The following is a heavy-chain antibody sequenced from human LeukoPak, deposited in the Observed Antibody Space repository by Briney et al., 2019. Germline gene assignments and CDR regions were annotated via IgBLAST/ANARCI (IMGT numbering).Heavy chain of an antibody. CDR2: IYDSGST. D-gene: IGHD2-15*01. CDR3: ARDCSGGSCYGAFDI. V-gene: IGHV4-30-4*01. CDR1: GASIRSGDYY. Sequence: PSQTLSLTCTVSGASIRSGDYYWSWIRQPPGKGLEWIGYIYDSGSTYYNPSLKSRITISVDTSENRFSLKLSSVTATDTAVYYCARDCSGGSCYGAFDIWGQGAMVTVSS. J-gene: IGHJ3*02.